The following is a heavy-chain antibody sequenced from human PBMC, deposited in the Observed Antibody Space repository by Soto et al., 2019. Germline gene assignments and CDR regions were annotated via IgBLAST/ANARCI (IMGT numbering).Heavy chain of an antibody. CDR3: ARDLGGQIVDY. CDR1: GYTFTSYG. V-gene: IGHV1-18*01. J-gene: IGHJ4*02. Sequence: QVQLVQSGAEVKKPGASVQVSCKASGYTFTSYGISWVRQAPGQGLEWMGWISGYNGNTKYAQKLQGRVTMTTDTATSTGYMELRRLRSDDTDVYYCARDLGGQIVDYWGQGTLVTVSS. CDR2: ISGYNGNT. D-gene: IGHD1-26*01.